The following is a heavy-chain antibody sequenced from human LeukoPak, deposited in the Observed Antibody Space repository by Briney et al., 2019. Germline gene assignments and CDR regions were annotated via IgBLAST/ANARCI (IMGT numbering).Heavy chain of an antibody. CDR3: ARSRGVPAAPLDY. Sequence: EASVKVSCKGSGSTLTELSMHWVRQAPGKGLEWMGGFDPEDGETIYAQKFQGRVTMTEDTSTDTAYMELSSLRSEDTAVYYCARSRGVPAAPLDYWGQRTLVTVSS. J-gene: IGHJ4*02. CDR2: FDPEDGET. D-gene: IGHD2-2*01. V-gene: IGHV1-24*01. CDR1: GSTLTELS.